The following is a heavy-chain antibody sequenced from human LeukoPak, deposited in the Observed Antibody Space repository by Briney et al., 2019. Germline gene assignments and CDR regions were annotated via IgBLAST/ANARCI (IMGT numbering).Heavy chain of an antibody. CDR2: ISDTGSRT. V-gene: IGHV3-23*01. Sequence: GGSLRLSCAASGLTFSSDATSWVRQAPGKGLEWVSTISDTGSRTYYADSVKGRFTISRDNSKNTLYLQVNNLRAEDTAVYYCVGEGQTGTLAYWGQGTLVSVSS. CDR1: GLTFSSDA. CDR3: VGEGQTGTLAY. J-gene: IGHJ4*02. D-gene: IGHD1-7*01.